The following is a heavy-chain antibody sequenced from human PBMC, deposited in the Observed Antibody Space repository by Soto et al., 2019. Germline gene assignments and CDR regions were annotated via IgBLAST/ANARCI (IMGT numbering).Heavy chain of an antibody. CDR3: ARYLVAATNLPTNWFDP. J-gene: IGHJ5*02. V-gene: IGHV4-34*01. CDR1: GTSFSGYY. CDR2: INHSGST. Sequence: SETLSLTRAVYGTSFSGYYWGWIRQPPGKGLEWIGEINHSGSTNYNPSLKSRVTISVDTSKNQFSLKLSSVTAADTAVYYCARYLVAATNLPTNWFDPWGQGTLVT. D-gene: IGHD2-15*01.